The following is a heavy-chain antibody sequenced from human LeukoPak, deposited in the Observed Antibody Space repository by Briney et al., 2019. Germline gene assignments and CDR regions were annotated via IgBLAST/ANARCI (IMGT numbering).Heavy chain of an antibody. CDR3: ARGARPPYYYYYMDV. V-gene: IGHV1-69*10. CDR1: GGTFNTYG. J-gene: IGHJ6*03. D-gene: IGHD5-12*01. CDR2: IIPILGTA. Sequence: SVKVSCKASGGTFNTYGIIWVRQAPGQGLEWMGGIIPILGTANYAQKFQGRVTITADKSTSTAYMELSSLRSEDTAVYYCARGARPPYYYYYMDVWGKGTTVTVSS.